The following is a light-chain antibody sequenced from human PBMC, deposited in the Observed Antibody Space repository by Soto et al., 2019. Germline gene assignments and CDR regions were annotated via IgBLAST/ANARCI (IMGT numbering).Light chain of an antibody. CDR3: QKYDVGPQ. J-gene: IGKJ3*01. CDR1: QDITNH. Sequence: DIQMTQSQSSLSASVGDTVTITCQASQDITNHLNWYQQKPGKAPNLLIYDASHLETGVPSRFSGSGYGTYFTLTRSSLQPEDIATYYCQKYDVGPQFGPGTKVDF. CDR2: DAS. V-gene: IGKV1-33*01.